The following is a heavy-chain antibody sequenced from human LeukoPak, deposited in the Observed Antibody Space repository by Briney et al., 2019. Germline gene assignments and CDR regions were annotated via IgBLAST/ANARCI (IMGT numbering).Heavy chain of an antibody. CDR1: GGSVSNRSYY. CDR3: AREVGTERWFDP. J-gene: IGHJ5*02. D-gene: IGHD5-18*01. V-gene: IGHV4-39*02. CDR2: IYYSGNT. Sequence: SETLSSTCTVSGGSVSNRSYYWGWIRQPPGKGLEWIGSIYYSGNTYYNPSLKSRVTISVDTSKNQFYLKLSSVTAADTAIYHCAREVGTERWFDPWGQGTRVTVSS.